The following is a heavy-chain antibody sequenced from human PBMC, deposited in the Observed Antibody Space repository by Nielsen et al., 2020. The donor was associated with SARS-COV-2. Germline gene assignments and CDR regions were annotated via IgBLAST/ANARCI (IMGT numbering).Heavy chain of an antibody. CDR2: IDPSDSYT. J-gene: IGHJ4*02. CDR1: GYSFTSNW. D-gene: IGHD1-26*01. Sequence: KASCKGSGYSFTSNWITWVRQEPGKGLEWVGRIDPSDSYTNYSPSFQGHVTISVDRAISTAFLQWSSLRASDSAMYYCARPASGTYQNPDSWGQGTLVTVTS. V-gene: IGHV5-10-1*01. CDR3: ARPASGTYQNPDS.